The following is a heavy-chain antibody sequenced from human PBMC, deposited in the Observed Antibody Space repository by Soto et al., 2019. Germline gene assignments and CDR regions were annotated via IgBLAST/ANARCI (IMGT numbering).Heavy chain of an antibody. CDR2: ISYDGSNK. D-gene: IGHD2-15*01. CDR3: AKDFTTYCSGGSCYSRLIDY. J-gene: IGHJ4*02. V-gene: IGHV3-30*18. Sequence: QVQLVESGGGVVQPGRSLRLSCAASGFTFSTYGMHWVRQAPGKGLEWVAVISYDGSNKYYADSVKGRFTISRDNSKNTLYLQMNSLRAEDTAVYYCAKDFTTYCSGGSCYSRLIDYWGQGTLVTVSS. CDR1: GFTFSTYG.